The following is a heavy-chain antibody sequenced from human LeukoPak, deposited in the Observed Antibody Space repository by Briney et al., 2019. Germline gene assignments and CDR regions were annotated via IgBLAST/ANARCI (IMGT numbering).Heavy chain of an antibody. D-gene: IGHD1-1*01. V-gene: IGHV3-49*04. Sequence: PGGSLRLSCTTSGFAFPDYSMTWVRQAPGKGLEWVGFIRSKASGETTGYAASVEGRFTISRDDSKSIAYLQMNTLKTEDTAVYYCTRDGSYYFYYYMDVWGKGTTVTVSS. J-gene: IGHJ6*03. CDR1: GFAFPDYS. CDR3: TRDGSYYFYYYMDV. CDR2: IRSKASGETT.